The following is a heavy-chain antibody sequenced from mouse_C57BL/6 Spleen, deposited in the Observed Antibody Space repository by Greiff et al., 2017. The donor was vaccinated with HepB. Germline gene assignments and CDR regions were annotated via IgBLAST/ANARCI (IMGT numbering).Heavy chain of an antibody. CDR3: ARLGVGLDY. CDR1: GYTFTSYW. V-gene: IGHV1-69*01. CDR2: IDPSDSYT. J-gene: IGHJ2*01. Sequence: QVQLQQPGAELVMPGASVKLSCKASGYTFTSYWMHWVKQRPGQGLEWIGEIDPSDSYTNYNQKFKGKSTLTVDKSSSTAYMQLSSLTSEDSAVYYCARLGVGLDYWGQGTTLTVSS. D-gene: IGHD4-1*01.